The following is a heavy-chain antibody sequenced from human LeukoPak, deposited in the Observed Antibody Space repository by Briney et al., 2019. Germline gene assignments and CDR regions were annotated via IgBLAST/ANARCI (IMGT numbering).Heavy chain of an antibody. CDR2: ISYDGSNK. Sequence: GGSLRLSCTASGFTFSSYAMHWVRQAPGKGLEWVAVISYDGSNKYYADSVKGRFTISRDNSKNTLYLQMNSLRAEDTAVYYCARDPGSWQWLVGYYFDYWGQGTLVTVSS. J-gene: IGHJ4*02. CDR3: ARDPGSWQWLVGYYFDY. CDR1: GFTFSSYA. D-gene: IGHD6-19*01. V-gene: IGHV3-30-3*01.